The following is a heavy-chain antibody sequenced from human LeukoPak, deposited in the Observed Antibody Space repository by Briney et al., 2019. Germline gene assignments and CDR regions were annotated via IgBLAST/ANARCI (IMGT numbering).Heavy chain of an antibody. CDR3: ATGSLMVYARYYYYGMDV. CDR1: GYTLTELS. D-gene: IGHD2-8*01. J-gene: IGHJ6*02. CDR2: FDPEDGEI. V-gene: IGHV1-24*01. Sequence: ASVKVSCKVSGYTLTELSMHWVRQAPGKGLEWMGGFDPEDGEIIYAQKFQGRVTMTEDTSTDTAYMELSSLRSEDTAVYYCATGSLMVYARYYYYGMDVWGQGTTVTVSS.